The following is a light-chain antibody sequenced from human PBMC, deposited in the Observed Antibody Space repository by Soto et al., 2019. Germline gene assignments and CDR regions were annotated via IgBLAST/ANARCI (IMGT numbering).Light chain of an antibody. CDR2: GAS. Sequence: EIVLTQSPATLSVSPGERVTLSCRASQSVDINLAWYQQKPGQAPRLLIYGASTRATDMSGTFSGRGSGTEFTLTISNVRPEDFAVYYCQQYRSWPRTVGQGTKVDI. CDR3: QQYRSWPRT. V-gene: IGKV3-15*01. J-gene: IGKJ1*01. CDR1: QSVDIN.